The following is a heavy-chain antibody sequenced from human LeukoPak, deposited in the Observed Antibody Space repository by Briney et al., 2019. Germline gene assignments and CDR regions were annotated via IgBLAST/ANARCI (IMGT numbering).Heavy chain of an antibody. D-gene: IGHD6-13*01. CDR2: ISYDGSNK. V-gene: IGHV3-30*03. J-gene: IGHJ3*02. Sequence: PGGSLRLSCAASGFTFSDYYMSWIRQAPGKGLEWVAVISYDGSNKYYADSVKGRFTISRDNAKNSLYLQMNSLRAEDTAVYYCARVIAAAGYDAFDIWGQGTMVTVSS. CDR1: GFTFSDYY. CDR3: ARVIAAAGYDAFDI.